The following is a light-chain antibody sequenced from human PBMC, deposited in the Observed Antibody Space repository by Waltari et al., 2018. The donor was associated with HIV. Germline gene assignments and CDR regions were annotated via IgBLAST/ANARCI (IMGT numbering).Light chain of an antibody. CDR2: EVS. J-gene: IGLJ2*01. V-gene: IGLV2-23*02. Sequence: QSALTQPASVSGSPGQSITISCTGTSSDVGGYNLVSWYQQHPGKAPKLIIYEVSKRPSGVSKRFSGSKSGNTASLTISGLQAEDEADYYCCAYAGSTTYVIFGGGTKLTVL. CDR3: CAYAGSTTYVI. CDR1: SSDVGGYNL.